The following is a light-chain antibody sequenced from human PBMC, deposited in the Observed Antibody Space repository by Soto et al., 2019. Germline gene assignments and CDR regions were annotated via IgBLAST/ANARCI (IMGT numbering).Light chain of an antibody. CDR2: GAS. Sequence: EIVLTQSPGTLSLSPGERATLSCRASQSVSSSYLAWYQQRPGQAPRLLIYGASSRATGIPDRFSGSGSGGDFTLTISRLEPEDFAVYYCQQYGSSPRTFGQGTKVDIK. V-gene: IGKV3-20*01. J-gene: IGKJ1*01. CDR1: QSVSSSY. CDR3: QQYGSSPRT.